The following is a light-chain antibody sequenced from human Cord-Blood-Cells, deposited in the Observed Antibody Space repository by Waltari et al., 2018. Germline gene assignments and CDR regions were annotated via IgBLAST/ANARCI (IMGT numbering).Light chain of an antibody. CDR2: KAS. V-gene: IGKV1-5*03. CDR3: QQYNSYGT. CDR1: QSISSW. Sequence: DIQMTQSPSTLSASVGDRVTITCRASQSISSWLAWYQQKPGKAPKLLIYKASSLESGVPSRFSGSGSVTEFTLTISSLQPDDFATYYCQQYNSYGTFGQGTKLEIK. J-gene: IGKJ2*01.